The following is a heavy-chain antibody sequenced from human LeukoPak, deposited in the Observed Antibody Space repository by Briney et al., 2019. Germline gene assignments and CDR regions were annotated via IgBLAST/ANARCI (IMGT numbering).Heavy chain of an antibody. Sequence: PGGSLRLSCAASGFTFSSYEMNWVRQAPGKGLEWVSYISSSGGTIYYADSVKGRFTISRDNAKNSLYLQMNSLRAEDTAVYYCARGITVTTYGCDYWGQGTLVTVSS. CDR1: GFTFSSYE. D-gene: IGHD4-17*01. CDR2: ISSSGGTI. V-gene: IGHV3-48*03. CDR3: ARGITVTTYGCDY. J-gene: IGHJ4*02.